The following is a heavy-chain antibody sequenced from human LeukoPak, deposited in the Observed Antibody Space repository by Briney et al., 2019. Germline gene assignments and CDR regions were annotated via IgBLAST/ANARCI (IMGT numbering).Heavy chain of an antibody. V-gene: IGHV4-4*07. D-gene: IGHD4-11*01. Sequence: SETLSLTCTVSGGSITSYYWSWIRQPAGKGLEWIGRIHTSGSTSYNPSLKSRVTMSVDTSKNQFSLKLGSVTAADTAVYYCARGAGGFSNYNWFDPWGQGTLVTVSS. J-gene: IGHJ5*02. CDR1: GGSITSYY. CDR3: ARGAGGFSNYNWFDP. CDR2: IHTSGST.